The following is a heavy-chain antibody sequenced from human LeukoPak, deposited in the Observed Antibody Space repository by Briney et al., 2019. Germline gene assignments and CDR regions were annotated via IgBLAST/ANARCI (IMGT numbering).Heavy chain of an antibody. CDR2: ISPNSGGT. CDR3: ARSYNWNGDFDY. V-gene: IGHV1-2*06. CDR1: GYTFTGYY. J-gene: IGHJ4*02. Sequence: ASVTVSCTASGYTFTGYYMHWVRQAPGQGLEWMGRISPNSGGTNSAQKFQDRVTMTRDTSISTAYMELSRLRSDDTAVYYCARSYNWNGDFDYWGQGTLVTVSS. D-gene: IGHD1-1*01.